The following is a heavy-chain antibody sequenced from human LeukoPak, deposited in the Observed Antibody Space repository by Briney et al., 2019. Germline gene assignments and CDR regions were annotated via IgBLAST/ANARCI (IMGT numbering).Heavy chain of an antibody. D-gene: IGHD6-19*01. CDR3: ARASSGWGFY. CDR2: INHSGST. CDR1: GGSFSGYY. J-gene: IGHJ4*02. Sequence: SETLSLTCAVYGGSFSGYYWSWIRQPPGKGLEWIGEINHSGSTNYNPSLKSRVTISVDTSKNQFSLKLSSVSAADTAVYYCARASSGWGFYWGQGTLVTVSS. V-gene: IGHV4-34*01.